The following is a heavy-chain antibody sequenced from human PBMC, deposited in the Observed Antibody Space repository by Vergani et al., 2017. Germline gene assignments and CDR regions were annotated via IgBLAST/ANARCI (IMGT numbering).Heavy chain of an antibody. Sequence: EVQLLESGGGLVQPGGSLRLSCAASGFTFSSYAMSWVRQAPGKGLEWVSAMSGSGGSTYYGDSVEGRFPIARDNSKNTLYLQMNSLRAEDTAVYYCAKEWQYQLLGWFDPGGEGSRVSVSS. CDR3: AKEWQYQLLGWFDP. CDR2: MSGSGGST. V-gene: IGHV3-23*01. J-gene: IGHJ5*02. CDR1: GFTFSSYA. D-gene: IGHD2-2*01.